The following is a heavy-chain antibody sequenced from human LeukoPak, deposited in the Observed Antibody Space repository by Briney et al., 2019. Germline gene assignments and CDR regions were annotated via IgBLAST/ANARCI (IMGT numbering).Heavy chain of an antibody. D-gene: IGHD6-13*01. CDR3: ARDPGYSSSSRYFDY. V-gene: IGHV4-4*07. CDR1: GGSISSYY. CDR2: IYTSGST. Sequence: SETLSLTCTVSGGSISSYYWSWIRQPAGKGLEWIGRIYTSGSTNYNPSLKSRVTISVDTSKNQFSLKLNSVTAADTAVYYRARDPGYSSSSRYFDYWGQGTLVTVSS. J-gene: IGHJ4*02.